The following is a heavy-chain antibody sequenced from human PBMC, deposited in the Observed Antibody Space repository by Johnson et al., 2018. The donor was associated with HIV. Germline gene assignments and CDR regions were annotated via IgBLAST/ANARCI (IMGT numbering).Heavy chain of an antibody. Sequence: VQLVESGGGVVRPGGSLRLSCAASGFTFDDYGMSWVRQAPGKGLEWVSGINWNGGSTGYADSVKGLFTISRDNSKNTLFLQMNSLRAEDTAVYYCARDPAAAALRAFDIWGQGTMVTVSS. CDR3: ARDPAAAALRAFDI. CDR2: INWNGGST. V-gene: IGHV3-20*04. D-gene: IGHD6-13*01. CDR1: GFTFDDYG. J-gene: IGHJ3*02.